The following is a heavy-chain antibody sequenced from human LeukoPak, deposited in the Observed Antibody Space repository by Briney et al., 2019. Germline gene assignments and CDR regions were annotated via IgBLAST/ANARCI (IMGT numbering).Heavy chain of an antibody. V-gene: IGHV3-23*01. CDR3: AGIVVVVADNDAFDI. D-gene: IGHD2-15*01. CDR1: GFTFSTYA. CDR2: LSGTGGTT. J-gene: IGHJ3*02. Sequence: GGSLRLSCAASGFTFSTYAMTWVRQAPGKGLEWVSTLSGTGGTTYYADSVKGRFTISRDNSKNTLYLQMNSLRAEDTAVYYCAGIVVVVADNDAFDIWGQGTMVTVSS.